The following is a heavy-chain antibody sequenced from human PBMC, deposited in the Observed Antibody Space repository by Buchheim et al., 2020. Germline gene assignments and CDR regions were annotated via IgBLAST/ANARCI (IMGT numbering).Heavy chain of an antibody. D-gene: IGHD2-2*02. CDR1: GYTFTSYY. V-gene: IGHV1-46*01. J-gene: IGHJ6*02. CDR2: INPSGGST. Sequence: QVQLVQSGAEVKKPGASVKVSCKASGYTFTSYYMHWVRQVPGQGLEWMGIINPSGGSTSYAQKFQGRVTINADESTSTAYVELSSLRSEDTAVYYCARENQLLYSATREDYYYGMDVWGQGTT. CDR3: ARENQLLYSATREDYYYGMDV.